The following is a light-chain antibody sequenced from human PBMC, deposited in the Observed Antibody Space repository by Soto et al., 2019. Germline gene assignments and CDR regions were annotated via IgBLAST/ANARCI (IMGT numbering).Light chain of an antibody. Sequence: QSALTQPASVSGSPGQSLTISCTGTSSDVGGYNYVSWYQQHPGKAPKLMIYDVSNRPSGVSTRFSGSKSGNTASLTISGLQAEDEADYYCSSYTSSSTVVVFGGGTKLTVL. J-gene: IGLJ2*01. CDR3: SSYTSSSTVVV. CDR1: SSDVGGYNY. CDR2: DVS. V-gene: IGLV2-14*01.